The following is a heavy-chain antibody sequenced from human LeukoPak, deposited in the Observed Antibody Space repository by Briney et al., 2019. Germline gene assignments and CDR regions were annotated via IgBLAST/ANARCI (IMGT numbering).Heavy chain of an antibody. D-gene: IGHD6-19*01. J-gene: IGHJ3*02. V-gene: IGHV1-18*04. CDR2: ISAYNGNT. CDR1: GYTFTSYG. CDR3: ARDERQWLVHDAFDI. Sequence: ASVKVSCKASGYTFTSYGISWVRQAPGQGLEWMGWISAYNGNTNYAQKLQGRVTMTTDTSTSTAYMELRSLRSDDTAVYYCARDERQWLVHDAFDIWGQGKMVTVSS.